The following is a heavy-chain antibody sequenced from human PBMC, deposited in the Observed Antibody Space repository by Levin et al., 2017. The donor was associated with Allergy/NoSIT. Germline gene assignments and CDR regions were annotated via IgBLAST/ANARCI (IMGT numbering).Heavy chain of an antibody. J-gene: IGHJ4*02. CDR1: GYTFTSYW. CDR3: AREGGGGAMNF. V-gene: IGHV5-51*01. Sequence: KVSCQGSGYTFTSYWLAWVRHVPGKGLEWLGIIYPGDSDTIYSPSFQGHVTISADRSTNTAYLQWSSLKASDTAIYFCAREGGGGAMNFWGQGTLVTVSS. D-gene: IGHD1-26*01. CDR2: IYPGDSDT.